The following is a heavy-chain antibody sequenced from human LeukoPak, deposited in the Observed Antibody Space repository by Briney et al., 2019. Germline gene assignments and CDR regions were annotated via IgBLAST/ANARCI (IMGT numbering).Heavy chain of an antibody. V-gene: IGHV3-7*01. J-gene: IGHJ4*02. D-gene: IGHD1-26*01. CDR1: GFTFSSYW. Sequence: PGGSLRLSCAASGFTFSSYWMSWVRQAPGKGLEWVANIKQDGSAKYYVDSVKGRFTISRDNAKNSLYLQMNSLRAEDTAVYYCARVGPIKSFDYWGQGTLVTVSS. CDR2: IKQDGSAK. CDR3: ARVGPIKSFDY.